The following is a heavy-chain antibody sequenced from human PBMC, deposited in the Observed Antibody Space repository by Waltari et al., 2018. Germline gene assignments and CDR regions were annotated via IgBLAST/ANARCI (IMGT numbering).Heavy chain of an antibody. Sequence: QVQLVQSGAEAKKPGASVKGSCQASGYTFTSYAMHWVRQAPGQRLEWMGWINAGNGNTKYSQKFQGRVTITRDTSASTAYMELSSLRSEDTAVYYCASGYSSSGNFDYWGQGTLVTVSS. V-gene: IGHV1-3*01. CDR2: INAGNGNT. CDR1: GYTFTSYA. CDR3: ASGYSSSGNFDY. J-gene: IGHJ4*02. D-gene: IGHD6-13*01.